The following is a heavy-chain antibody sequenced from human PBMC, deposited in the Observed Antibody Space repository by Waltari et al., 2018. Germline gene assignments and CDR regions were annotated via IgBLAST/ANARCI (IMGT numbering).Heavy chain of an antibody. CDR1: GFNFNIYY. Sequence: EVRLVESGGGRVTPGGSLKLSCEASGFNFNIYYMNWVLQAPGNGLEWVSSITSSSDYIYYADSVKGRLTISRDNAKNSGYLHMTSLRAEDTAVYYCARLGAVCGNSSCPWFFDSWGQGTLVTVSS. V-gene: IGHV3-21*01. D-gene: IGHD3-16*01. J-gene: IGHJ4*02. CDR3: ARLGAVCGNSSCPWFFDS. CDR2: ITSSSDYI.